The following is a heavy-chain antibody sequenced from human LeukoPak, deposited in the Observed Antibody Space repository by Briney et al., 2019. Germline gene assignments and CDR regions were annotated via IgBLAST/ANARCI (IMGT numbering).Heavy chain of an antibody. D-gene: IGHD3-9*01. V-gene: IGHV1-69*04. CDR1: GGTFSSYA. Sequence: RASVKVSCKASGGTFSSYAISWVRQAPGQGLEWMGRIIPILGIANYAQKFQGRVTITADKSTSTAYMELSSLRSEDTAVYFCARGVYIFTGYRFDYWGQGTLVTVSS. CDR3: ARGVYIFTGYRFDY. CDR2: IIPILGIA. J-gene: IGHJ4*02.